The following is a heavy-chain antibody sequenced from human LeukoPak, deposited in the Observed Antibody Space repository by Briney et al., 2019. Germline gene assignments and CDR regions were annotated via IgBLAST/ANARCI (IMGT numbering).Heavy chain of an antibody. D-gene: IGHD2-15*01. J-gene: IGHJ6*03. CDR2: LYYSGST. CDR1: GGSISSGDYY. Sequence: SQTLSLTCTVSGGSISSGDYYWSWIRQPPGKGLEWIGYLYYSGSTYYNPSLKSRVTISVDTSKNQFSLKLSSVTAADTAVYYCARELRYCSGGSCYDYYYYYYMDVWGKGTTVTVSS. CDR3: ARELRYCSGGSCYDYYYYYYMDV. V-gene: IGHV4-30-4*08.